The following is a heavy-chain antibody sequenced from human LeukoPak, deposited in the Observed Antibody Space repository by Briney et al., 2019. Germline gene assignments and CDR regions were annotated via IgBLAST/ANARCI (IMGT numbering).Heavy chain of an antibody. Sequence: SETLSLTCAVYGVSFSGYYWSWIRQPPGKGLEWIGEINHSGSTNYNPSLKSRVTISVDTSKNQFSLKLSSVTAADTAVYYCARRTAMVTKHTSPFDYRGQGTLVTVSS. V-gene: IGHV4-34*01. CDR3: ARRTAMVTKHTSPFDY. J-gene: IGHJ4*02. CDR2: INHSGST. D-gene: IGHD5-18*01. CDR1: GVSFSGYY.